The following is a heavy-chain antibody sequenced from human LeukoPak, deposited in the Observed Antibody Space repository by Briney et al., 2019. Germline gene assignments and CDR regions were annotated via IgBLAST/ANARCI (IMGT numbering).Heavy chain of an antibody. CDR3: ARELYYYDSSGYYPDY. V-gene: IGHV4-31*03. CDR2: IYYSGST. CDR1: GGSISSGGYY. D-gene: IGHD3-22*01. J-gene: IGHJ4*02. Sequence: SETLSLTCTVSGGSISSGGYYWSWIRQHPGKGLEWIGYIYYSGSTYYNPSLKSRVTMSVDTSKNQFSLRLSSVTAADTAVYYCARELYYYDSSGYYPDYWGQGTLVTVSS.